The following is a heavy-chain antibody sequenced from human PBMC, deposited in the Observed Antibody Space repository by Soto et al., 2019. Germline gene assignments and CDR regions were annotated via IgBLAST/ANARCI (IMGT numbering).Heavy chain of an antibody. J-gene: IGHJ3*02. CDR1: GYTFTSYY. V-gene: IGHV1-46*03. D-gene: IGHD2-2*01. Sequence: QVQLVQSGAEVKKPGASVKVSCKASGYTFTSYYMHWVRQAPGQGLEWMGIINPSGGSTSYAQKFQGRVTMTRDTSTSTVYMELSRLRSEDTAVYYCARGRDCSSTRCYNAFDIWGQGTMVTVSS. CDR3: ARGRDCSSTRCYNAFDI. CDR2: INPSGGST.